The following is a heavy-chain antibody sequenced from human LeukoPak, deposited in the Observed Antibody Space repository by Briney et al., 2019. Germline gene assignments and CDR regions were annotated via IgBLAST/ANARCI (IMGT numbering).Heavy chain of an antibody. CDR2: IPYDGSNK. J-gene: IGHJ4*02. V-gene: IGHV3-30*02. Sequence: PRGSLRLSCAASGFAFSRHGIHWVRQAPGKGLEWVAFIPYDGSNKLYADSVKGRFTISRDNSKNTLYLQMGSLRAEDMAVYYCARESGYEHFDYWGQGTLVTVSS. D-gene: IGHD5-12*01. CDR3: ARESGYEHFDY. CDR1: GFAFSRHG.